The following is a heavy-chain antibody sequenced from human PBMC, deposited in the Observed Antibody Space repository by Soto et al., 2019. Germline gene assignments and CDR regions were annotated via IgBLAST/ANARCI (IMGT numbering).Heavy chain of an antibody. J-gene: IGHJ4*02. CDR2: VSPTGYTV. CDR1: GFRFEQYV. D-gene: IGHD2-8*01. Sequence: VQVVASGGGLVQPGRSLRLSCAVSGFRFEQYVMHWVRQGPGKGLECVATVSPTGYTVAYADSVEGLFTVSRDNAKNSLFLQMNSLKGDDTAFYYCVKDAPNGSIDDWGQGTRVTGSS. CDR3: VKDAPNGSIDD. V-gene: IGHV3-9*01.